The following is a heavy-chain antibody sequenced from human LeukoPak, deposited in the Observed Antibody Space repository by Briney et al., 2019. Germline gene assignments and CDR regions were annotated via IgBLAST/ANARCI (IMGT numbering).Heavy chain of an antibody. Sequence: SVKVSCKASGGTFSSYTINWVRQAPGQGLEWMGGIIPIFGTANYAQKFQGRVTITADESTSTAYMELSSLRSEDTAVYYCASRELKRLELGPWAFDIWGQGTMVTVSS. J-gene: IGHJ3*02. V-gene: IGHV1-69*13. D-gene: IGHD1-7*01. CDR1: GGTFSSYT. CDR2: IIPIFGTA. CDR3: ASRELKRLELGPWAFDI.